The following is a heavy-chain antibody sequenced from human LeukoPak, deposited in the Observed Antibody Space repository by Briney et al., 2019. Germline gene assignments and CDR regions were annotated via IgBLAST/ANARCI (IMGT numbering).Heavy chain of an antibody. CDR2: IYYSGST. CDR3: ATIRLGELSLSPFFDY. D-gene: IGHD3-16*02. J-gene: IGHJ4*02. V-gene: IGHV4-39*07. Sequence: SETLSLTCTVSGGSISSSSYYWGWIRQPPGKGLEWIGSIYYSGSTNYNPSLKSRVTISVDKSKNQFSLKLSSVTAADTAVYYCATIRLGELSLSPFFDYWGQGTLVTVSS. CDR1: GGSISSSSYY.